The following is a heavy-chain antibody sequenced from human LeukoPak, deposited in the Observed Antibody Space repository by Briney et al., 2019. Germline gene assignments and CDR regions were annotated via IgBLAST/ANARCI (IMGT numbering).Heavy chain of an antibody. CDR1: GFTFSSYE. V-gene: IGHV3-48*03. Sequence: GGSLRLSCAASGFTFSSYEMNWVRQASGKGLEWVSYISSSGSTIYYADSVKGRFTISRDNAKNSLHLQMNSLRAEDTAVYYCARRGWSSWYRYYYYYMDVWGKGTTVTVSS. J-gene: IGHJ6*03. CDR2: ISSSGSTI. D-gene: IGHD6-13*01. CDR3: ARRGWSSWYRYYYYYMDV.